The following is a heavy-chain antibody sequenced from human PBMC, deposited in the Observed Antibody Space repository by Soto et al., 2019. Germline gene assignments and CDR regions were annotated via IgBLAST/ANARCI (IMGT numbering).Heavy chain of an antibody. Sequence: GGSLRLSCAGSGFTFSSYSMNWVRQAPGKGLEWVSYISSSSSTIYYADSVKGRFTISRDNAKNSLYLQMNSLRDEDTAVYYCARNIAEWLFPHDAFDIWGQGTMVTVSS. D-gene: IGHD3-3*01. CDR2: ISSSSSTI. CDR1: GFTFSSYS. J-gene: IGHJ3*02. V-gene: IGHV3-48*02. CDR3: ARNIAEWLFPHDAFDI.